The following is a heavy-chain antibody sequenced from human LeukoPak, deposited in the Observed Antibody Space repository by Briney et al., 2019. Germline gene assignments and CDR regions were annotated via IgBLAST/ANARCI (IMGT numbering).Heavy chain of an antibody. Sequence: ASVKVSCKASGYTFTGYYMHWVRQAPGQGLEWMGWINPNSGGTSYAQKFQGRVTMTRDTSISTAYMELSRLRSDDTAVYYCARGPVLRCSGGSCYLFFDYWGQGTLDTVSS. D-gene: IGHD2-15*01. V-gene: IGHV1-2*02. CDR3: ARGPVLRCSGGSCYLFFDY. CDR2: INPNSGGT. CDR1: GYTFTGYY. J-gene: IGHJ4*02.